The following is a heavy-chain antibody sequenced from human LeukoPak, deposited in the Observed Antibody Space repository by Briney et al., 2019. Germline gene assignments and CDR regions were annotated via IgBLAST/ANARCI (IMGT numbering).Heavy chain of an antibody. J-gene: IGHJ6*03. D-gene: IGHD3-3*01. CDR2: IYYSGST. CDR1: GGSISSYH. V-gene: IGHV4-59*01. Sequence: ASETLSLTCTVSGGSISSYHWSWIRQPPGKGLEWIGYIYYSGSTNYNPSLKSRVTISVDTSKNQFSLKLSSVTAADTAVYYCARGTEVFWSGSYYYYYYYMDVWGKGTTVTVSS. CDR3: ARGTEVFWSGSYYYYYYYMDV.